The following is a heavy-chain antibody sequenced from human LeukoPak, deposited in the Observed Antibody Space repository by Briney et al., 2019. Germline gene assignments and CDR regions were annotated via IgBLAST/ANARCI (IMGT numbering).Heavy chain of an antibody. J-gene: IGHJ4*02. CDR2: ISGSSSYI. CDR1: GFTFSSYA. V-gene: IGHV3-21*01. Sequence: GGSLRLSCAASGFTFSSYAMSWVRQAPGKGLEWVSSISGSSSYIYYADSVKGRFTISRDNAKNSLYLQMNSLRAGDTALYYCARADSNIAARRIGFDYWGQGTLVTVSS. D-gene: IGHD6-6*01. CDR3: ARADSNIAARRIGFDY.